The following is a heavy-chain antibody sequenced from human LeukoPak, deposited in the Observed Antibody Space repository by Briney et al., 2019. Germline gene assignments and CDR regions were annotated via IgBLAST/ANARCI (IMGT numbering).Heavy chain of an antibody. Sequence: SETLSLTCTVSGGSVSSGSYYWSWIRQPPGKGLEWIGYIYYSGSTNYNPSLKSRVTISVDTSKNQFSLKLSSVTAADTAVYYCASGFSGYAYYYYGMDVWGIGTTVTVSS. CDR3: ASGFSGYAYYYYGMDV. CDR1: GGSVSSGSYY. D-gene: IGHD5-12*01. CDR2: IYYSGST. J-gene: IGHJ6*04. V-gene: IGHV4-61*01.